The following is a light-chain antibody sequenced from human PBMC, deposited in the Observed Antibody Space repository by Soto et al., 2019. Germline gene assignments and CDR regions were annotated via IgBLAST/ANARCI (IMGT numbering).Light chain of an antibody. CDR2: DAS. Sequence: EVVLTQSPATLSLSPGETATLSCRASVSVNTYVAWYRQKHGQAPKLLIYDASNRATGIPDRFSGSGSVTDFTLTISSLEPEDSAVYYCQQRNNWPLTFGGGTKV. CDR1: VSVNTY. V-gene: IGKV3-11*01. CDR3: QQRNNWPLT. J-gene: IGKJ4*01.